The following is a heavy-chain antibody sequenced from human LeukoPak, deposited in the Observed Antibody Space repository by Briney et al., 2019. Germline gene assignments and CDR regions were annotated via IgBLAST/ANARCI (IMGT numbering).Heavy chain of an antibody. D-gene: IGHD5-18*01. CDR1: GFTLSRHW. CDR2: IDSDGSDI. Sequence: GGSLRLSCTASGFTLSRHWMHWVRQEPGKGLVWVSRIDSDGSDINYADSVKGRFTISRDNAKNTLYLQMNSLRAEDSAVYYCARGLSGEYSYGYSDYWGQGNVVTVSS. V-gene: IGHV3-74*01. J-gene: IGHJ4*02. CDR3: ARGLSGEYSYGYSDY.